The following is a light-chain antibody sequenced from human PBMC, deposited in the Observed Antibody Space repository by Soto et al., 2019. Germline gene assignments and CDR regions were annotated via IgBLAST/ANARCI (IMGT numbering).Light chain of an antibody. Sequence: QLVLTQPPSASGTPGQRVTISCSGSDSNIGSNSVNWYQHLPGMAPKLLTHSNDHRPSGVAERFSGSKSGTSASLAISGLQSEDEADYYCAAWDDILNGWVFGGGTKVTVL. CDR2: SND. J-gene: IGLJ3*02. CDR1: DSNIGSNS. V-gene: IGLV1-44*01. CDR3: AAWDDILNGWV.